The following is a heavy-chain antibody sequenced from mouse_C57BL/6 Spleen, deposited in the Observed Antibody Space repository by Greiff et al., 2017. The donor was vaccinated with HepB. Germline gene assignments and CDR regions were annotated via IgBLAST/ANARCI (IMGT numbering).Heavy chain of an antibody. Sequence: DVQLVESGGDLVKPGGSLKLSCAASGFTFSSYGMSWVRQTPDKRLEWVATISSGGSYTYYPDSVKGRFTISRDNAKNTLYLQMSSLKSEDTAMYYCARGGYDDPFAYWGQRTLVTVSA. CDR2: ISSGGSYT. V-gene: IGHV5-6*01. D-gene: IGHD2-2*01. CDR1: GFTFSSYG. CDR3: ARGGYDDPFAY. J-gene: IGHJ3*01.